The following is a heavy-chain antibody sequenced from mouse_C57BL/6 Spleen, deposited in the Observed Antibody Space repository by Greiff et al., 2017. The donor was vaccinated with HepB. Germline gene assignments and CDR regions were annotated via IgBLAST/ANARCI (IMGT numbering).Heavy chain of an antibody. CDR2: IYPGDGDT. D-gene: IGHD1-1*01. CDR1: GYAFSSYW. V-gene: IGHV1-80*01. J-gene: IGHJ1*03. Sequence: LVESGAELVKPGASVKISCKASGYAFSSYWMNWVKQRPGKGLEWIGQIYPGDGDTNYNGKFKGKATLTADKSSSTAYMQLSSLTSEDSAVYFCARSLITTVVATGYFDVWGTGTTVTVSS. CDR3: ARSLITTVVATGYFDV.